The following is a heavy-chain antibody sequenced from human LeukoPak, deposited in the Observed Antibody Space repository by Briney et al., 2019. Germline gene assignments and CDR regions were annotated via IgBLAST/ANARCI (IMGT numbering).Heavy chain of an antibody. CDR1: GGSISSYY. CDR2: VYYTGSI. J-gene: IGHJ4*02. CDR3: ATSSDTASAY. V-gene: IGHV4-59*08. Sequence: SETLSLTCTVSGGSISSYYWSWIRQPPGKGLEWIGYVYYTGSINYNPSLKSRVTISIDTSKNQFSLKLSSVTAADTAVYYCATSSDTASAYWGQGTLVTVFS. D-gene: IGHD5-18*01.